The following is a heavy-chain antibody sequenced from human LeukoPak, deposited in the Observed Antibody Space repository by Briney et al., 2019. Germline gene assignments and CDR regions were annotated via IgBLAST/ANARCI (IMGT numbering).Heavy chain of an antibody. CDR1: GFTFSSYS. CDR3: ARDLGGSCHN. Sequence: SGGSLRLSCAASGFTFSSYSMNWVRQAPGKGLEWVSSISSSSSYIYYADSVKGRFTISRDNAKNSLYLQMNSLRAEDTAVYYCARDLGGSCHNWGQGTLVTVSS. V-gene: IGHV3-21*01. J-gene: IGHJ4*02. CDR2: ISSSSSYI. D-gene: IGHD2-15*01.